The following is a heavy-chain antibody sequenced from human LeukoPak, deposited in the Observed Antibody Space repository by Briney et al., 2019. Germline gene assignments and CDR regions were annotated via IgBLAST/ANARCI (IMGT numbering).Heavy chain of an antibody. Sequence: SETLSLTCTVSGGSISSYYWSWIRQSAGKGLEWIGRVYTSGSTNYNASLQSRVTMSVDTSKNQFSLKLSSVTAADTAVYYCARDSRGSGSYYSDFDYCGQGTLVTVSS. CDR1: GGSISSYY. D-gene: IGHD3-10*01. CDR2: VYTSGST. CDR3: ARDSRGSGSYYSDFDY. J-gene: IGHJ4*02. V-gene: IGHV4-4*07.